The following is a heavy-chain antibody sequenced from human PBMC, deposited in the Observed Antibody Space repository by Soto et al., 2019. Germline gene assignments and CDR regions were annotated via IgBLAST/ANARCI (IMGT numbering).Heavy chain of an antibody. V-gene: IGHV4-61*01. CDR3: ARDSSSQTYYYYYYYGMDV. D-gene: IGHD1-26*01. J-gene: IGHJ6*02. CDR1: GGSVSSGSYY. CDR2: IYYSGST. Sequence: QVQLQESGPGLVKPSETLSLTCTVSGGSVSSGSYYWIWIRQPPGKGLEWIGYIYYSGSTNYNPSLTRRVTISVDTSKTEFSLKLSSVTAADTAVYYCARDSSSQTYYYYYYYGMDVWGQGTTVTVSS.